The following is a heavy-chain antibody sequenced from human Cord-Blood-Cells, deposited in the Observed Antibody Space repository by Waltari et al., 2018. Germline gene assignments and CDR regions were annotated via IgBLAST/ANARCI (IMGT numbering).Heavy chain of an antibody. Sequence: QVQLQPRGAGLLMPSETLSLTFAVSGGSFSGSYWSWIRQPPGKGLEWIGEINHSGSTNYNPSLKSRVTISVDTSKNQFSLKLSSVTAADTAVYYCARQGLTDAFDIWGQGTMVTVSS. CDR1: GGSFSGSY. J-gene: IGHJ3*02. V-gene: IGHV4-34*01. CDR2: INHSGST. CDR3: ARQGLTDAFDI. D-gene: IGHD6-25*01.